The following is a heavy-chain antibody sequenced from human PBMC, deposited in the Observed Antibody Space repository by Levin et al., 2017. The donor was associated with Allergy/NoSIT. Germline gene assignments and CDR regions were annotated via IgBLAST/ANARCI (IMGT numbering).Heavy chain of an antibody. CDR1: GYTFTSDD. J-gene: IGHJ6*02. CDR3: ARGPAGGENYYGLDV. Sequence: GASVKVSCKASGYTFTSDDINWVRQATGQGLEWMGWMNPNSGNTGYAQKFQGRVTMTRITSISTAYMDLSSLRSEDTAVYYCARGPAGGENYYGLDVWGQGTTVTVSS. CDR2: MNPNSGNT. V-gene: IGHV1-8*01. D-gene: IGHD2-8*02.